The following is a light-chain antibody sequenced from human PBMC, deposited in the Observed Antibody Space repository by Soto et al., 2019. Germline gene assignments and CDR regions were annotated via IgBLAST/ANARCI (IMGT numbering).Light chain of an antibody. J-gene: IGKJ4*01. CDR3: QQRSDWPST. CDR1: QSVSRY. V-gene: IGKV3-11*01. CDR2: DAS. Sequence: DIVLTQSPATLSLSPGERATLSCRASQSVSRYLAWYQQKPGQAPRLLIYDASNRATGIPAGFSGSGSGTDFTLTISSLEPEDFAVYYCQQRSDWPSTFGGGTKVEI.